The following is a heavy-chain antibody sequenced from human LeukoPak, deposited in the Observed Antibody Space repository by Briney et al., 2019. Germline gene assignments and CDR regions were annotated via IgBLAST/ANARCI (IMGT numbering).Heavy chain of an antibody. Sequence: ASVKVSCKASGYTFTGYYMHWVRQAPGQGLEWMGWINPNSGGTNYAQKFQGRVTMTRDTSISTAYMELSRLRSDDTAVYYCARDKKPYYYDSGTDCWGQGTLVTVSS. CDR2: INPNSGGT. CDR1: GYTFTGYY. D-gene: IGHD3-22*01. V-gene: IGHV1-2*02. CDR3: ARDKKPYYYDSGTDC. J-gene: IGHJ4*02.